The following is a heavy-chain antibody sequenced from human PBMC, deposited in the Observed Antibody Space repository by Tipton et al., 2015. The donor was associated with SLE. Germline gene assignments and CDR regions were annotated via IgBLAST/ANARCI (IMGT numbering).Heavy chain of an antibody. CDR2: IYYVGSG. J-gene: IGHJ4*02. CDR3: ARRYNWNYKDYFDY. CDR1: GDSINNWSYY. V-gene: IGHV4-39*01. Sequence: TLSLTCSVSGDSINNWSYYWGWLRQPPGKGLEWIRTIYYVGSGYYNPSLKSRVTISVDKSKNLFSLELTSVTAADTAVYYCARRYNWNYKDYFDYWGQGTPVTVSS. D-gene: IGHD1-7*01.